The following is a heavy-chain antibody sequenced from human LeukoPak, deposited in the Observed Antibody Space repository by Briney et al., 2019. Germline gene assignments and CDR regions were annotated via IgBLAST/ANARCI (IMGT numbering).Heavy chain of an antibody. J-gene: IGHJ4*02. CDR1: GGSITSGNYY. CDR2: IYTSGGTGGST. CDR3: ARDKLGPEGIFDY. V-gene: IGHV4-61*02. D-gene: IGHD3-16*01. Sequence: PSETLSLTCTVSGGSITSGNYYWSWFRQPAGKGLEYIGRIYTSGGTGGSTYYNPSLKSRVTISVDTSKNQFSLKLSSVTAADTAVYYCARDKLGPEGIFDYWGQGTLVTVSS.